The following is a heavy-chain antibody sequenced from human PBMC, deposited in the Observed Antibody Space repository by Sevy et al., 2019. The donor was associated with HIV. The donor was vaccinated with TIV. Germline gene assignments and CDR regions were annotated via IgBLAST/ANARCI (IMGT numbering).Heavy chain of an antibody. D-gene: IGHD1-26*01. J-gene: IGHJ4*02. CDR2: ISGRSSTI. V-gene: IGHV3-48*01. CDR1: GFTFSDDS. CDR3: ARESGSYRRNDFDS. Sequence: GGSLRLSCAASGFTFSDDSMNWVRQAPGKGLEWVAYISGRSSTISYADSVKGRFIVPRDNAMNSLYLQMNSLRAEDTAFYFCARESGSYRRNDFDSWGQGTLVTVSS.